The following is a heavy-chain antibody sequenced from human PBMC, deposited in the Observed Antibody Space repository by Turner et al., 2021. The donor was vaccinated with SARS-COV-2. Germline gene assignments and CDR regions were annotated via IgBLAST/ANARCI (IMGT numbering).Heavy chain of an antibody. CDR3: ARSVSWLQSLTVDY. D-gene: IGHD5-12*01. V-gene: IGHV1-2*02. CDR1: RYTFTGYY. Sequence: QVQLVQSGAEVKKPGASVKVSCKASRYTFTGYYMHWVRQAPGQGLEWMGWINPNSGGTNYAQRFQGRVTMTGDTSISTAYMELSTLRSDDTAVYYCARSVSWLQSLTVDYWGQGTLVTVSS. J-gene: IGHJ4*02. CDR2: INPNSGGT.